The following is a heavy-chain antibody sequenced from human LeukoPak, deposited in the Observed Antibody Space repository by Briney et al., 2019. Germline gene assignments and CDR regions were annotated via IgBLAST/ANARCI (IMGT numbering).Heavy chain of an antibody. CDR2: IRYDASDK. CDR3: AKTTSYSGYGFDY. V-gene: IGHV3-30*02. D-gene: IGHD5-12*01. Sequence: GGSLRLSCAASGFTFSSYGMHWVRQAPGKGLEWVAFIRYDASDKYYADSVKGRFTISRDNSKNTVYLQMDSLGAEDAAVYYCAKTTSYSGYGFDYWGQGTLVSVSS. J-gene: IGHJ4*02. CDR1: GFTFSSYG.